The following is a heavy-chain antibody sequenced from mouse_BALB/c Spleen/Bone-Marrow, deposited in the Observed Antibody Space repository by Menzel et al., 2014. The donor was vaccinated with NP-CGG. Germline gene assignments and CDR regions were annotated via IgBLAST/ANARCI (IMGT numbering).Heavy chain of an antibody. D-gene: IGHD3-2*01. CDR2: IDPETGGT. J-gene: IGHJ3*01. Sequence: QVQLKESGAELVRPGASVTLSCKASGYTFXDYGMHWLKQTPVHGLEWIGAIDPETGGTAYNQKFKGRATLTTDKSSSTAYMELRSLTSEDSAVYYCTRLDSSGYGAYWGQGTLVTVSA. CDR1: GYTFXDYG. CDR3: TRLDSSGYGAY. V-gene: IGHV1-15*01.